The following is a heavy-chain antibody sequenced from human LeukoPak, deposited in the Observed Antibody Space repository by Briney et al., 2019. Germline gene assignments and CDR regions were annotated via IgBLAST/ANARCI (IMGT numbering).Heavy chain of an antibody. CDR2: ISSSSSTT. D-gene: IGHD2-2*01. CDR1: GFTFSSYS. V-gene: IGHV3-48*01. J-gene: IGHJ4*02. CDR3: ARSEPHCSSTSCYL. Sequence: GGPLRLSCAASGFTFSSYSMNWVSQAPGKGLEWGSYISSSSSTTYYADSVKGRFTISRDNAKNSLYLQMNSLRAEDTAVYYCARSEPHCSSTSCYLWGQGTLVTVSS.